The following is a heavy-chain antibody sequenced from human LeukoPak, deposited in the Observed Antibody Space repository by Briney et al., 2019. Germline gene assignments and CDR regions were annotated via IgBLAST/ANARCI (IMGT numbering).Heavy chain of an antibody. D-gene: IGHD4-17*01. CDR3: ARAGTTVILDY. CDR1: GFTFSSYG. V-gene: IGHV3-33*01. J-gene: IGHJ4*02. CDR2: IWYDGSNK. Sequence: GGSLRLSCAAPGFTFSSYGMHWVRQAPGKGLEWVAVIWYDGSNKYYADSVKGRFTISRDNSKNTLYLQMNSLRAEDTAVYYCARAGTTVILDYWGQGTLVTVSS.